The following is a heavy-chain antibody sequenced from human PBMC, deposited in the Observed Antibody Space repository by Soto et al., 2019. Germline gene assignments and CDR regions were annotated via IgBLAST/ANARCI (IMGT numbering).Heavy chain of an antibody. V-gene: IGHV3-72*01. CDR1: GFTFSDHY. CDR3: ASGRPGIVGAIDY. Sequence: GGSLRLSCAASGFTFSDHYMDWVRQAPGKGLEWVGRTRNKANSYTTEYAASVKGRFTISRDDSKNSLYLQMNSLKTEDTAVYYCASGRPGIVGAIDYWGQGTLVTVSS. D-gene: IGHD1-26*01. CDR2: TRNKANSYTT. J-gene: IGHJ4*02.